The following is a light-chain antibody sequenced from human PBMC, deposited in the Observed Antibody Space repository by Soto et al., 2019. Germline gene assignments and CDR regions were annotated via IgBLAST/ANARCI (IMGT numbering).Light chain of an antibody. Sequence: QSALTQPASVSGSPGQSITISCTGTSSDVGAYNYVSWYQQHPAKVPKLMIYDVSDRPSVVSNRFSGSKSGNTGSLTISGLQAEDEADYYCSSCTRSNSYVFGTGTKLTVL. J-gene: IGLJ1*01. CDR2: DVS. CDR1: SSDVGAYNY. CDR3: SSCTRSNSYV. V-gene: IGLV2-14*03.